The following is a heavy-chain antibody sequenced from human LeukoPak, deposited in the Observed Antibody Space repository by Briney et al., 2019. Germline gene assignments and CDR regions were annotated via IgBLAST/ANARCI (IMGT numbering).Heavy chain of an antibody. CDR3: ARAPGAFDI. J-gene: IGHJ3*02. Sequence: PSQTLSLTCTVSGDSITSGSYYWAWIRQHPGKGLEWIGYIYYTEGTHYNPSLKSRLTISVDTSENHFSLKLSSVTAADTAIYFCARAPGAFDIWGQGTMVTVSS. V-gene: IGHV4-31*03. CDR2: IYYTEGT. CDR1: GDSITSGSYY.